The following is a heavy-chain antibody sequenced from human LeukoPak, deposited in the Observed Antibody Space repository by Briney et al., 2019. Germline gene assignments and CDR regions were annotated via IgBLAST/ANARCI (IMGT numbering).Heavy chain of an antibody. V-gene: IGHV3-33*06. CDR3: AKDRQVGTFDY. CDR2: IWYDGSKK. CDR1: GLTFSGSG. Sequence: GGSLRLSCVVSGLTFSGSGFHWVRQAPGKGLGWVAIIWYDGSKKYYADSVKGRFTISKDDSKDTVYLQMNSLRAEDTAVYYCAKDRQVGTFDYWGQGTLVTVSS. J-gene: IGHJ4*02. D-gene: IGHD1-26*01.